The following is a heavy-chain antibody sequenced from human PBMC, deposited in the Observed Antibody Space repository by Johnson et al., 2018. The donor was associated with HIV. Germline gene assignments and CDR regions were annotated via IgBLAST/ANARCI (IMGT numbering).Heavy chain of an antibody. J-gene: IGHJ3*02. CDR3: AREGGYCSGGSCVNAFDI. V-gene: IGHV3-30*03. CDR2: ISYDGSNK. D-gene: IGHD2-15*01. CDR1: GFTFTDHY. Sequence: QVQLVESGGGVVQPGRSLRLSFAASGFTFTDHYMDWVRQAPGKGLEWVAVISYDGSNKYYADSVKGRFTISRDNAKNSLYLQMNSLRAEDTALYYCAREGGYCSGGSCVNAFDIWGQGTMVTVSS.